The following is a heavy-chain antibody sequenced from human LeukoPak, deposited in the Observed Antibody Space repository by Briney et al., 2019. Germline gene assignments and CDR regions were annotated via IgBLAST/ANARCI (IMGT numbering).Heavy chain of an antibody. V-gene: IGHV3-15*01. J-gene: IGHJ4*02. CDR3: TTLPLLWFGEYYFDY. CDR1: GFTLSNAW. CDR2: IKSKTDGGTT. Sequence: GGSLRLSCAASGFTLSNAWMSWVRQAPGKGLEWVGRIKSKTDGGTTDYAAPVKGRFTISRDDSKNTLYLQMNSLKTEDTAVYYCTTLPLLWFGEYYFDYWGQGTLVTVSS. D-gene: IGHD3-10*01.